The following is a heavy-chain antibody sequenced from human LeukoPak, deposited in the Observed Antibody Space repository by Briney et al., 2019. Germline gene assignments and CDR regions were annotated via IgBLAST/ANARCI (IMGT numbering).Heavy chain of an antibody. CDR3: ARDQGEDAAAGTSAFDI. CDR1: GFTFSSYS. CDR2: ISSSSSYI. J-gene: IGHJ3*02. Sequence: GGSLRLSCAASGFTFSSYSMNWVRQAPGKGLEWVSSISSSSSYIYYADSVKGRFTISRDNAKNSLYLQMNSLRAEDTAVYCCARDQGEDAAAGTSAFDIWGQGTMVTVSS. D-gene: IGHD6-13*01. V-gene: IGHV3-21*01.